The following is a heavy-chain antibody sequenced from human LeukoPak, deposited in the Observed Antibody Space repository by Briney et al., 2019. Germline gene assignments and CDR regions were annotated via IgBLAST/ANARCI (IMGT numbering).Heavy chain of an antibody. J-gene: IGHJ4*02. D-gene: IGHD3-9*01. CDR3: AKEFYYDILTGCDY. Sequence: GGSLRLSCAASGFTFSEYAVTWVRQAPGKGLEWVSVISGSGASTYYADSVKGRFTISRDNSKNTLYLQMNSLRAEDTAVYYCAKEFYYDILTGCDYWGQGTLVIVSS. V-gene: IGHV3-23*01. CDR1: GFTFSEYA. CDR2: ISGSGAST.